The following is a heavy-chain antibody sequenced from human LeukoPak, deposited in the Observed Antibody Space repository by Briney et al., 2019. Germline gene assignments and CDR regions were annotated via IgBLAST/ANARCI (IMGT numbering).Heavy chain of an antibody. V-gene: IGHV3-33*01. D-gene: IGHD2-2*01. CDR1: GFTFSSYG. J-gene: IGHJ4*02. CDR2: IWCDGSNK. CDR3: ARAYCTSISCYAADY. Sequence: GGSLRLSCAASGFTFSSYGMHWVRQAPGKGLEWVAVIWCDGSNKYYADSVKGRFTISRDNSKNTLYLQMNSLRAEDTAVYHCARAYCTSISCYAADYWGQGTLVTVSS.